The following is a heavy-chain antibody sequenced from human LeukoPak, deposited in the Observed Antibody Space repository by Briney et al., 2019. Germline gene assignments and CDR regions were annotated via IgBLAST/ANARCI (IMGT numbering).Heavy chain of an antibody. V-gene: IGHV1-69*04. CDR2: IIPILGIA. CDR3: ARGVSRNYYDSSYDY. J-gene: IGHJ4*02. CDR1: GGTFSSYA. Sequence: SVRVSCKASGGTFSSYAISWVRQAPGQGLEWMGRIIPILGIANYAQKFQGRVTITADKSTSTAYMELSSLRSEDTAVYYYARGVSRNYYDSSYDYWGQGTLVTVSS. D-gene: IGHD3-22*01.